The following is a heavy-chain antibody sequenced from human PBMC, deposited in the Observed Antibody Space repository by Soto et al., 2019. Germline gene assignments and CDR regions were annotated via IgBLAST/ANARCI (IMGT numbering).Heavy chain of an antibody. V-gene: IGHV3-30*03. CDR3: AREAYFYYYYYYGIDV. CDR2: ISYDGSNK. CDR1: GFTFSSYG. Sequence: QVQLVESGGGVVQPGRSLRLSCAASGFTFSSYGMHWVRQAPGKGLEWVAVISYDGSNKYYADSVKGRFTISRDNSKNSLYLQMNSLRAEDTAVYYCAREAYFYYYYYYGIDVWGQGTTVTVSS. J-gene: IGHJ6*02. D-gene: IGHD3-10*01.